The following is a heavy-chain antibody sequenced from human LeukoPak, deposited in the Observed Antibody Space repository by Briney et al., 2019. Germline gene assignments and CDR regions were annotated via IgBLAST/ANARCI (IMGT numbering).Heavy chain of an antibody. CDR3: AKVASLCTSTSCVRGGFDY. V-gene: IGHV3-23*01. J-gene: IGHJ4*02. CDR1: GFTFSSHA. CDR2: LSGSGGNT. D-gene: IGHD2-2*01. Sequence: GGSLRLSCTASGFTFSSHAMSWVRQAPGKGLEWVSALSGSGGNTYYTDSVKGRFTISRDNSKNTLYLQMNSLRAEDTAKYYCAKVASLCTSTSCVRGGFDYWGQGTLVTVSS.